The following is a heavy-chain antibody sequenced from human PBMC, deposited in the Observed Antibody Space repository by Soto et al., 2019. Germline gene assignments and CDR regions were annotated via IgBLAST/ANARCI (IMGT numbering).Heavy chain of an antibody. Sequence: QVQLVESGGGAVQPGRSLRLSCAASGFTFSSYGMHWVRQAPGKGLEWVAVISYDGSNKYYADSVKGRFTISRDNSKNTLYLQMNSLRAEDTAVYYCAKSAGDIYYYDSSGYYDYYFDYWGQGTLVTVSS. D-gene: IGHD3-22*01. J-gene: IGHJ4*02. V-gene: IGHV3-30*18. CDR3: AKSAGDIYYYDSSGYYDYYFDY. CDR1: GFTFSSYG. CDR2: ISYDGSNK.